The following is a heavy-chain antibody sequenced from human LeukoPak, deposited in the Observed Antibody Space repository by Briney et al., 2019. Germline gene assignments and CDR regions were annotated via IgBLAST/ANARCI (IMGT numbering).Heavy chain of an antibody. J-gene: IGHJ3*02. V-gene: IGHV4-34*01. CDR3: ARKKRAFDI. CDR2: INHSGNT. Sequence: PKTLSLTCAVYGGSFSGDYWSWIRQPPGKGLEWIGEINHSGNTNSNPSLKSRVTISVDTSKNQFSLKLSSVTAADTAVYYCARKKRAFDIWGQGTMVTVSS. CDR1: GGSFSGDY.